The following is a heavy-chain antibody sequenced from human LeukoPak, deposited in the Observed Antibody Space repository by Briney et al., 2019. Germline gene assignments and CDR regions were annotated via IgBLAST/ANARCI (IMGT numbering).Heavy chain of an antibody. CDR1: GGSISSSSYY. Sequence: SETLSLTCIVSGGSISSSSYYWGWIRQPPGKGLEWIGSIYYSGSTYYNPSLKSRVTISVDTSKNQFSLKLSSVTAADTAVYYCARREAARRYYFDYWGQGTLVTASS. V-gene: IGHV4-39*01. CDR3: ARREAARRYYFDY. J-gene: IGHJ4*02. CDR2: IYYSGST. D-gene: IGHD6-6*01.